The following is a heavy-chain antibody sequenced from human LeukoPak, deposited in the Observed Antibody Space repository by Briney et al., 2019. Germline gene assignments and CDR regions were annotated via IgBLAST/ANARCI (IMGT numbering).Heavy chain of an antibody. Sequence: ASVKVSSKASGYTFTSYAMHWVRQAPGQRLEWMGWINAGNGNTKYSQKFQGRVTITRDTSASTAYMELSSLRSEDTAVYYCARGAAGTYYYYYYGMDVWGQGTTVTVSS. J-gene: IGHJ6*02. D-gene: IGHD6-13*01. CDR1: GYTFTSYA. V-gene: IGHV1-3*01. CDR3: ARGAAGTYYYYYYGMDV. CDR2: INAGNGNT.